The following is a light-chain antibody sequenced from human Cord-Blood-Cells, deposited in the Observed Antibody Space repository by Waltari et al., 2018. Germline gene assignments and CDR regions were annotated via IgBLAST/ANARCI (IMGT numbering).Light chain of an antibody. V-gene: IGKV1-5*03. J-gene: IGKJ1*01. CDR3: QQYNSYWT. CDR1: QSISSW. CDR2: KAS. Sequence: DIQMTHSPSTLSASVGDRVTITCRPSQSISSWLAWYQQKPGKAPKLLIYKASSLESGVPSRFSGSGSRTEFTLTISSLQPDDFATYYCQQYNSYWTFGQGTKVEIK.